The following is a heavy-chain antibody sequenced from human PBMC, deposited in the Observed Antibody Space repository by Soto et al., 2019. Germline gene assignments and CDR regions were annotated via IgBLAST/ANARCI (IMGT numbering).Heavy chain of an antibody. CDR2: INPNSGGT. J-gene: IGHJ4*02. Sequence: ASVKVSCKTSGYTFTGYYIHWVRQAPGQGLEWMGWINPNSGGTNYAQKFQGRVTMTRDTSISTAYMELSRLRSDDTAVYYCATPSGVGNGQDYCDYWGQGTLGTVSS. CDR3: ATPSGVGNGQDYCDY. CDR1: GYTFTGYY. V-gene: IGHV1-2*02. D-gene: IGHD2-8*01.